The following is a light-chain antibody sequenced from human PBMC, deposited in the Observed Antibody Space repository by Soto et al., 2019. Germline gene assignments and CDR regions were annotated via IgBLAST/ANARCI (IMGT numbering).Light chain of an antibody. CDR2: EVS. Sequence: QSVLTQPASVSGSPGQSITITCTVTSSDVGGYNYVSWYQQYPGKAPKLMIYEVSNRPSGDSNRFSGSKSGNTASLTISGLQAEDEADYYCTSYIRSSTLDYVFGTGTKVTLL. V-gene: IGLV2-14*01. CDR3: TSYIRSSTLDYV. CDR1: SSDVGGYNY. J-gene: IGLJ1*01.